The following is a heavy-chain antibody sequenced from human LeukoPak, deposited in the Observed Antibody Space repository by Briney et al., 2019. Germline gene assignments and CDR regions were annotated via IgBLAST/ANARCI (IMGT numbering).Heavy chain of an antibody. J-gene: IGHJ4*02. CDR1: GGSISSSSYY. D-gene: IGHD3-9*01. Sequence: SETLSLTCTVSGGSISSSSYYWGWIRQPPGKGLEWLGSIYYSGSTYYNPSLKSRVTISVDTSKNQFSLKLSSVTAADTAVYYCARSYYDILTGYSGFDYWGQGTLVTVSS. CDR3: ARSYYDILTGYSGFDY. CDR2: IYYSGST. V-gene: IGHV4-39*07.